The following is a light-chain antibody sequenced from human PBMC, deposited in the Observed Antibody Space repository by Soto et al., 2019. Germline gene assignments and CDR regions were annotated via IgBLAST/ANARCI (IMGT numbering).Light chain of an antibody. CDR2: GAS. CDR3: QQYNNWPRT. J-gene: IGKJ3*01. CDR1: QSISSD. V-gene: IGKV3-15*01. Sequence: EIVMTQSPATLSVSPGERANLSCRASQSISSDLVWYQQRPGQAPRLLIYGASTRATGIPARFSGSGSGTEFTLTISSLQSEDFVVYYCQQYNNWPRTFGPGTKVDIK.